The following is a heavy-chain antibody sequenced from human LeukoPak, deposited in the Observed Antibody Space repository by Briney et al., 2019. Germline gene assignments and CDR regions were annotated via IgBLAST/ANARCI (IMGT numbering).Heavy chain of an antibody. D-gene: IGHD6-19*01. Sequence: GGSLRLSCAASGFTFSTYWMTWVRQAPGKGLEWVSSISSSSSYIYYADSVKGRFTISRDNAKNSLYLQMNSLRAEDTAVYYCASSTIAVALFDYWGQGTLVTVSS. J-gene: IGHJ4*02. V-gene: IGHV3-21*01. CDR3: ASSTIAVALFDY. CDR2: ISSSSSYI. CDR1: GFTFSTYW.